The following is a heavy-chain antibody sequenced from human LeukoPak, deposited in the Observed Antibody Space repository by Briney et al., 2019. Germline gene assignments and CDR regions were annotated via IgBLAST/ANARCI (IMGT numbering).Heavy chain of an antibody. CDR1: GFIFSSYG. J-gene: IGHJ4*02. CDR3: ASYDFWSGYYNEVPFDY. V-gene: IGHV3-30*02. D-gene: IGHD3-3*01. Sequence: GGSLRLSCASSGFIFSSYGMHWVRQAPAKGLDWVAFIQYVGSNKYYADSVKGRFTISRDNSKNSLYLQMNSLRAEDTAVYYCASYDFWSGYYNEVPFDYWGQGTLVTVSS. CDR2: IQYVGSNK.